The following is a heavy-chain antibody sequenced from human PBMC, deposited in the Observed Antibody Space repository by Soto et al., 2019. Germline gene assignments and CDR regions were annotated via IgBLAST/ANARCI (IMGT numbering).Heavy chain of an antibody. V-gene: IGHV1-69*13. D-gene: IGHD6-6*01. CDR1: GGTFSSYA. CDR2: IIPIFGTA. J-gene: IGHJ4*02. CDR3: ARLSSIAARRDY. Sequence: SVKVSCKASGGTFSSYAISWVRQAPGQGLEWMGGIIPIFGTANYAQKFQGRVTITADESTSTAYMELSSLRSEDTAVYYCARLSSIAARRDYWGQGTLVTVSS.